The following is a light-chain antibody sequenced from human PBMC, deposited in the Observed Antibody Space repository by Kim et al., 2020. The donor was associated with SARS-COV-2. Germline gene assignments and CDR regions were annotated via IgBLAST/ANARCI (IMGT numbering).Light chain of an antibody. V-gene: IGKV1-5*03. CDR3: QQYDRYPLI. CDR2: KAC. Sequence: DIQMTQSPSILSAAVGDIVTITCRASQNITNWLAWYQQKPGKGPQLLIYKACTLDSGVPSRFSGAGSGTEFTLIINSLHPDDFASYYCQQYDRYPLIFGGGTKVDIK. J-gene: IGKJ4*01. CDR1: QNITNW.